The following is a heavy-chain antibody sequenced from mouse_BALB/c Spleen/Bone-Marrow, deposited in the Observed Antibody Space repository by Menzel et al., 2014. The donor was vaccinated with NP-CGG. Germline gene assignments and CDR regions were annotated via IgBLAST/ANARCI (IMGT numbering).Heavy chain of an antibody. Sequence: QVQLQHSGPSLVQPSQSLSITCTVSGFSLTSYGVHWVRRSPGKGLEWLGVIWRGGSTDYNAAFMSRLSITKDNSKSQVFFKMNSLQADDTAIYYCAKRGNYGYFDYWGQGTTLTVSS. CDR1: GFSLTSYG. CDR3: AKRGNYGYFDY. V-gene: IGHV2-5-1*01. CDR2: IWRGGST. J-gene: IGHJ2*01. D-gene: IGHD2-1*01.